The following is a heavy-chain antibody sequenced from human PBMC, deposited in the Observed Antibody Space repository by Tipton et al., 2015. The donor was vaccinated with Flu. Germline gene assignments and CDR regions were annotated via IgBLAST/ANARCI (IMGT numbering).Heavy chain of an antibody. CDR2: IYPSGTT. CDR1: SGSIRSTNYF. D-gene: IGHD3-10*02. Sequence: TLSLTCTVSSGSIRSTNYFCAWIRQPPGKRLELIGSIYPSGTTYYNPSLKSRVATSVDTSTNQFSLKLSSVTAADTAVYYCARLSYYDVDLKNFYFDYWGQGALVTVSS. V-gene: IGHV4-39*01. CDR3: ARLSYYDVDLKNFYFDY. J-gene: IGHJ4*02.